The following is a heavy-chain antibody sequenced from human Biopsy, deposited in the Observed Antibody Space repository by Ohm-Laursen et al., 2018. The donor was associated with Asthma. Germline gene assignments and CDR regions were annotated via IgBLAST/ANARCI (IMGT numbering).Heavy chain of an antibody. J-gene: IGHJ6*02. CDR2: INTNTGNP. D-gene: IGHD2-15*01. CDR3: ARGLLGMDV. CDR1: GYTFIGCH. V-gene: IGHV7-4-1*01. Sequence: ASVKVSCKASGYTFIGCHIHWVRQAPGQGLEWMGRINTNTGNPTYAQGFTGRFVFSLDTSVSTAYLQIGSLKADDTAVYYCARGLLGMDVWGQGTTVTVSS.